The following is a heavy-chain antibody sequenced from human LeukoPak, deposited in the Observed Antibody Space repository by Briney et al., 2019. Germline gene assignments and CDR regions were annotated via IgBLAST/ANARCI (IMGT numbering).Heavy chain of an antibody. V-gene: IGHV1-46*01. CDR3: ARGYYDTSAPGGY. CDR2: INPRGT. J-gene: IGHJ4*02. D-gene: IGHD3-22*01. CDR1: GYTFTSYS. Sequence: RASVKVSCKISGYTFTSYSMHWVRQAPGQGLEWMGTINPRGTSYAQKFQGRVTVTRDTSTSTVYMELSSLRSEDTAIYYCARGYYDTSAPGGYWGQGTLVTVSS.